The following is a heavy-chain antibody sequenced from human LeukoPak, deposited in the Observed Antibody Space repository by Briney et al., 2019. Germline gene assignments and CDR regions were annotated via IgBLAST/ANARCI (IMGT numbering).Heavy chain of an antibody. D-gene: IGHD5-24*01. Sequence: SETLSPTCTVSGGSISSGGYYWSWIRQHPGKGLEWIGYIYYSGSTYYNPSLKSRVTISVDTSKNQFSLKLSSVTAADTAVYYCARTRRRLQFYDYWGQGTLVTVSS. J-gene: IGHJ4*02. CDR2: IYYSGST. CDR1: GGSISSGGYY. CDR3: ARTRRRLQFYDY. V-gene: IGHV4-31*03.